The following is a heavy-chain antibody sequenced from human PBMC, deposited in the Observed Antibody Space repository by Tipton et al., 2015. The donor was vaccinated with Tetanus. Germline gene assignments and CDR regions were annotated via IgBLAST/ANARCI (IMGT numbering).Heavy chain of an antibody. D-gene: IGHD3-10*01. J-gene: IGHJ4*02. V-gene: IGHV3-13*01. CDR2: IDTAGDT. CDR3: ARQVVRGVWLCDS. CDR1: GFTITDHD. Sequence: SLRLSCAASGFTITDHDMYWVRQTPGKRLEWVSAIDTAGDTYYRGSVKGRFTISRDNSQNTLYLQMSNLRAEDTAVYYCARQVVRGVWLCDSWGQGTLVTVSS.